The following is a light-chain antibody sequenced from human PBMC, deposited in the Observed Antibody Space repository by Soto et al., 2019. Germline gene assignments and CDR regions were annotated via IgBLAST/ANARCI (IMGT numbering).Light chain of an antibody. CDR2: EVY. J-gene: IGLJ2*01. CDR1: RSDVGGYNF. CDR3: TSYAGSNLVV. V-gene: IGLV2-8*01. Sequence: QSALTQPPSASGSPGQSVTISCTGTRSDVGGYNFVSWYQHHPGKAPKLMIYEVYKRPSGVPDRFSGSKSGNTASLTVSGLQAEDEAHYYCTSYAGSNLVVFGGGTKLTVL.